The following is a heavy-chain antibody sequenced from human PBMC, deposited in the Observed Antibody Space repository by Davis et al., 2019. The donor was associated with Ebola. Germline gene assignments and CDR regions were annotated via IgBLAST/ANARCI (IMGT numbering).Heavy chain of an antibody. D-gene: IGHD2-2*01. CDR1: GGSFSGYY. CDR2: IYHSGST. J-gene: IGHJ1*01. Sequence: GSLRLSCAVYGGSFSGYYWSWIRQPPGKGLEWIGEIYHSGSTNYNPSLKSRVTISVDTSKNQFSLKLSSVTAADTAVYYCARRLGYCSSTSCQEYFQHWGQGTLVTVSS. CDR3: ARRLGYCSSTSCQEYFQH. V-gene: IGHV4-34*01.